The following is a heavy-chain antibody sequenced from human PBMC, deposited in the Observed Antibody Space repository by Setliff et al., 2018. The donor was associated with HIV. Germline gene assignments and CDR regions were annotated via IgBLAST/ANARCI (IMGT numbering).Heavy chain of an antibody. Sequence: SATLSLTCTVSGGLIGSYYWNWIRQPAGKGLEWIGRIYTSGSTNYNPFLKSRVTMSVDTSKNQFSLQLSSVTAADTAVYYCARVQWDLLYVPDAFDIWGQGIMVTVSS. CDR3: ARVQWDLLYVPDAFDI. CDR1: GGLIGSYY. D-gene: IGHD1-26*01. V-gene: IGHV4-4*07. J-gene: IGHJ3*02. CDR2: IYTSGST.